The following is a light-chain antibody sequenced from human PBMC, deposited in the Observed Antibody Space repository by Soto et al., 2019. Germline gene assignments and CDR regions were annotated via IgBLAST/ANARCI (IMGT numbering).Light chain of an antibody. CDR2: GAS. CDR1: QSVSTSY. Sequence: DIVLTQSPGTLSLSPGDRATLSCRASQSVSTSYLAWYQQKPGQAPRLLIYGASTRATGIPDRFSGSGSGTDFTLTISGLEPEDVAVYYCQQYGNSRGTFGQGTKVEIK. J-gene: IGKJ1*01. V-gene: IGKV3-20*01. CDR3: QQYGNSRGT.